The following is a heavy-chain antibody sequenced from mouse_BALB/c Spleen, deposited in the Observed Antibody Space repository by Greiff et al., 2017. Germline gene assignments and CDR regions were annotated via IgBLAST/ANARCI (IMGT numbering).Heavy chain of an antibody. V-gene: IGHV5-15*02. Sequence: EVKLMQSGGGLVQPGGSRKLSCAASGFTFSDYGMAWVRQAPGKGPEWVAFISNLAYSIYYADTVTGRFTISRENAKNTLYLEVSSLRSEDTAMYYCARDKWDGYDRAWFAYWGQGTLVTVSA. CDR1: GFTFSDYG. CDR2: ISNLAYSI. D-gene: IGHD2-2*01. CDR3: ARDKWDGYDRAWFAY. J-gene: IGHJ3*01.